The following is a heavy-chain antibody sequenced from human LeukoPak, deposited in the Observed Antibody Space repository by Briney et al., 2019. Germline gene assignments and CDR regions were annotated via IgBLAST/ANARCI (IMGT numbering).Heavy chain of an antibody. CDR2: IKQDGSGL. Sequence: GGSLRLSCVGSGFSFISVWLNWVRQTPGKGLEWVANIKQDGSGLYYVESVKGRFTISRDSAKNSLYLRMTSLRAEDTAVYYCARDPGRTGFDYWGQGTLVTVSS. CDR3: ARDPGRTGFDY. V-gene: IGHV3-7*03. CDR1: GFSFISVW. D-gene: IGHD1/OR15-1a*01. J-gene: IGHJ4*02.